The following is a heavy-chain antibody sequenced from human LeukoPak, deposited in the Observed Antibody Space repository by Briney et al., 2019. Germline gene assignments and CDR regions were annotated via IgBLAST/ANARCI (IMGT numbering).Heavy chain of an antibody. Sequence: PGRSLRLSCTASGFTFGDYAMSWVRQAPGKGLEWVSAISGSGGSTYYADSVKGRFTISRDNSKNTLYLQMNSLRAEDTAVYYCAKRLTLTYYYDSSGSNHDAFDIWGQGTMVTVSS. CDR2: ISGSGGST. V-gene: IGHV3-23*01. J-gene: IGHJ3*02. D-gene: IGHD3-22*01. CDR3: AKRLTLTYYYDSSGSNHDAFDI. CDR1: GFTFGDYA.